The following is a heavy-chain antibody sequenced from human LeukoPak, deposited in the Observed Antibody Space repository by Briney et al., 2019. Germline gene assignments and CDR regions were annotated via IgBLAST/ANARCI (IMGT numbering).Heavy chain of an antibody. J-gene: IGHJ4*02. Sequence: PGGSLRLSCAASGFTFSSYAMSWVRQAPGKGLEWVSAISGSGDSTYYADSVKGRFTISRDNSKNTLYLQMNSLRAEDTAVYYCAEAGAVVVVAAKYFDYWGQGTLVTVSS. CDR3: AEAGAVVVVAAKYFDY. V-gene: IGHV3-23*01. D-gene: IGHD2-15*01. CDR1: GFTFSSYA. CDR2: ISGSGDST.